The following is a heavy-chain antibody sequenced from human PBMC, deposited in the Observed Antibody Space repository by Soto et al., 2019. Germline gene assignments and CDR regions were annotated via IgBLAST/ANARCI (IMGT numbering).Heavy chain of an antibody. D-gene: IGHD3-10*01. CDR3: ARDQDYYYGSGSYIYYYGMDV. Sequence: SETLSLTCTVSGGSISSYYWSWIRQPPGKGLEWIGYIYYSGSTNYNPSLKSRVTISVDTSKNQFSLKLSSVTAADTAVYYCARDQDYYYGSGSYIYYYGMDVWGQGTTVTVSS. V-gene: IGHV4-59*01. CDR2: IYYSGST. CDR1: GGSISSYY. J-gene: IGHJ6*02.